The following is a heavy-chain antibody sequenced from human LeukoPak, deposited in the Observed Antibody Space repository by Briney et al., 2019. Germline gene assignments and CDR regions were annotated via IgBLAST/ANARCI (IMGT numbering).Heavy chain of an antibody. CDR1: GGSISSGSYH. CDR2: IYTSGST. Sequence: SQTLSLTCTVSGGSISSGSYHWSWIRQPAGKGLEWIGRIYTSGSTNYNPSLKSRVTISVDTSKNQFSLKLSSVTAVDTAVYYCARDDAKWELLDYWGQGTLVTVSS. J-gene: IGHJ4*02. CDR3: ARDDAKWELLDY. D-gene: IGHD1-26*01. V-gene: IGHV4-61*02.